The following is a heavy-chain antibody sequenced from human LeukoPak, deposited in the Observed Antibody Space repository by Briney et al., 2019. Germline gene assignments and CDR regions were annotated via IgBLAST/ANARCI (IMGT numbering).Heavy chain of an antibody. CDR3: ARSKTRPSVQDFDI. Sequence: APVKVSCKASGYTFTSYHVHWVRQATGQGLEWMGWMNPNSGNTGYAQKFQGRVIMTRNTSISTAYMELSSLRSEDTAMYYCARSKTRPSVQDFDIWGQGTTVTVSS. CDR2: MNPNSGNT. D-gene: IGHD6-6*01. J-gene: IGHJ3*02. V-gene: IGHV1-8*02. CDR1: GYTFTSYH.